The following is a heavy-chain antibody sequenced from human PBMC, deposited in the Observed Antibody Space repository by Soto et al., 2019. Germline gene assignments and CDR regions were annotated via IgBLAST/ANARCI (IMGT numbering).Heavy chain of an antibody. Sequence: QVQLVQSGAEVKKPGSSVKVSCKASGGTFSSYAISWVRQAPGQGLEWMGGIIPIFGTANYAQKFQGRVTITADESTSPAYMELSILRSEDTAVYYCVMVRGPRGWFDPWGQGTLVTVSS. CDR3: VMVRGPRGWFDP. CDR1: GGTFSSYA. J-gene: IGHJ5*02. V-gene: IGHV1-69*12. CDR2: IIPIFGTA. D-gene: IGHD3-10*01.